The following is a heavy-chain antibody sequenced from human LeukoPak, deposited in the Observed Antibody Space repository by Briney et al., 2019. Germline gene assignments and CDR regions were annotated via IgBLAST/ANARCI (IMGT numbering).Heavy chain of an antibody. CDR2: IFHNGNA. J-gene: IGHJ4*02. CDR3: AKTKLDWLLFDF. CDR1: GGSISTSNYY. D-gene: IGHD3-9*01. Sequence: SETLSLTCSVSGGSISTSNYYWVWIRQSPEKGLEWIGSIFHNGNAFYSSSLQSRVTMSLDTSKSQFYLRLTSVTAADTALYYCAKTKLDWLLFDFWGQGILVTVSS. V-gene: IGHV4-39*07.